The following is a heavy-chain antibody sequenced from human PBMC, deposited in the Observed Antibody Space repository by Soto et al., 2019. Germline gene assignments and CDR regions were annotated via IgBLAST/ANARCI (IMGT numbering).Heavy chain of an antibody. CDR3: AKDTLSGSFRSAAEIDY. CDR1: GFTFDDYA. CDR2: ISWNSGSI. J-gene: IGHJ4*02. D-gene: IGHD1-26*01. V-gene: IGHV3-9*01. Sequence: EVQLVESGGGLVQPGRSLRLSCAASGFTFDDYAMHWVRQAPGKGLEWVSGISWNSGSIGYADSVKGLFTISRDNAKNSLYLQMNSLSAEDTALYYCAKDTLSGSFRSAAEIDYWGQGTLVTVSS.